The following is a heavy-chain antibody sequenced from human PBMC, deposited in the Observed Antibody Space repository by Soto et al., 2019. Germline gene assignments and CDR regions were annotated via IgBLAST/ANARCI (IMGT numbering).Heavy chain of an antibody. Sequence: PSETLSLTCAFYCGSFIGYYWCWIRQPPGKGLDWIGEINHSGSTNYNPSLKSRVTISVDTSNNQFSLKLSSVTAADTAVHSCARGGWFVPGGQETLLTVSS. CDR2: INHSGST. CDR3: ARGGWFVP. CDR1: CGSFIGYY. V-gene: IGHV4-34*01. J-gene: IGHJ5*02.